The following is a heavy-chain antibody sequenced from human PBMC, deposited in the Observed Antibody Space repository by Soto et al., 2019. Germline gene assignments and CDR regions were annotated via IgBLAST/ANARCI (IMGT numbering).Heavy chain of an antibody. CDR2: IYHSGST. V-gene: IGHV4-4*02. Sequence: SETLSLTCAVSGGSISSSNWWSWVRQPPGKGLEWIGEIYHSGSTNYNPSLKSRVTISVDKSKNQFSLKLSSVTAADTAVYYCARDGRRGYSYGYDYYYYGMDVWGQGTTVTVSS. J-gene: IGHJ6*02. CDR3: ARDGRRGYSYGYDYYYYGMDV. D-gene: IGHD5-18*01. CDR1: GGSISSSNW.